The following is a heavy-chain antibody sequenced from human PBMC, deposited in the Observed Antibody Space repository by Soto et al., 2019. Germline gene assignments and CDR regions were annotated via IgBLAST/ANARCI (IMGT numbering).Heavy chain of an antibody. V-gene: IGHV3-48*01. D-gene: IGHD6-25*01. CDR3: ARAQRHQDNWFDP. Sequence: GGSLRLSCVASELTFSIYGINWLRQAPGKGLEWVSYISSDSNTIHYADSVMGRFTISRDNAKNSLYLQINSLRAEDTAVYYCARAQRHQDNWFDPWGQGTLVTVSS. CDR2: ISSDSNTI. J-gene: IGHJ5*02. CDR1: ELTFSIYG.